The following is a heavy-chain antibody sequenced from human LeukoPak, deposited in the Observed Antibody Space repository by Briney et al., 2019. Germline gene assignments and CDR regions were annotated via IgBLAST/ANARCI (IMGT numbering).Heavy chain of an antibody. CDR1: GGSISSYN. Sequence: SETLSLTCAVSGGSISSYNWSWLRQPPGKGLEWIGEIYYSGSPKYNPSLKSRLTISLDTSKNQFSLELRFVTTADTAVYYCASGSHPLNWFDPWGQGTLVTVSS. J-gene: IGHJ5*02. CDR3: ASGSHPLNWFDP. D-gene: IGHD1-26*01. CDR2: IYYSGSP. V-gene: IGHV4-59*01.